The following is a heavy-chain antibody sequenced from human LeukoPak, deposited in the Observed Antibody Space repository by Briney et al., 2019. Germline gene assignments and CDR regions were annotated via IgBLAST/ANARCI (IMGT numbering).Heavy chain of an antibody. J-gene: IGHJ4*02. CDR2: IYHSGST. CDR1: GGSISSSNW. V-gene: IGHV4-4*02. Sequence: SSGTLSLTCAVSGGSISSSNWWSWVRQPPGKGLEWIGEIYHSGSTNYNPSLKSRVTISVDKSKNQFSLKLSSVTAADTAVYYCARATAGTTLFEGIDYWGQGTLVTVSS. CDR3: ARATAGTTLFEGIDY. D-gene: IGHD1-1*01.